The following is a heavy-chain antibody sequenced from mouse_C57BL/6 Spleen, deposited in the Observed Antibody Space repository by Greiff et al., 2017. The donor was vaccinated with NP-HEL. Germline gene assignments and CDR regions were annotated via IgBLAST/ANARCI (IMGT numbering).Heavy chain of an antibody. V-gene: IGHV3-6*01. Sequence: EVHLVESGPGLVKPSQSLSLTCSVTGYSITSGYYWNWIRQFPGNKLEWMGYISYDGSNNYNPSLKNRISITRDTSKNQFFLKLNSVTTEDTATYYCARDLGYSNWFAYWGQGTLVTVSA. J-gene: IGHJ3*01. CDR2: ISYDGSN. D-gene: IGHD2-5*01. CDR1: GYSITSGYY. CDR3: ARDLGYSNWFAY.